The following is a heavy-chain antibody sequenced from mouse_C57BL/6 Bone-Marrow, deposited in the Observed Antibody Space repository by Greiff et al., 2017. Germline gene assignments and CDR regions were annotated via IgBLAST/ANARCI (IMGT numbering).Heavy chain of an antibody. CDR2: INPENGDT. J-gene: IGHJ4*01. D-gene: IGHD2-5*01. CDR1: GFNITDDY. V-gene: IGHV14-4*01. Sequence: VQLQQSGAELVRPGASVKLSCTASGFNITDDYMHWVKQRPEQGLEWIGWINPENGDTEYASKFQGKATITADTSSNTAYLQRSSLTSEDTAVYYWTTGGSNFSVDYWGRGTAGTVS. CDR3: TTGGSNFSVDY.